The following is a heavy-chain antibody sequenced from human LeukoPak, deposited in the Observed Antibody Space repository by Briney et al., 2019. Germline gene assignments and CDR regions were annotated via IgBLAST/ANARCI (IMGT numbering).Heavy chain of an antibody. CDR3: ARSLRGWGIAVAGTVGAFDI. V-gene: IGHV3-11*04. D-gene: IGHD6-19*01. J-gene: IGHJ3*02. CDR2: ISSSGSTV. CDR1: GFTFSDYY. Sequence: GGSLRLSCAASGFTFSDYYMSWIRQAPGKGLEWVSYISSSGSTVYYADSVKGRFTISRDNAKNSLYLQMNSLRAEDTAVYYCARSLRGWGIAVAGTVGAFDIWGQGTMVTVSS.